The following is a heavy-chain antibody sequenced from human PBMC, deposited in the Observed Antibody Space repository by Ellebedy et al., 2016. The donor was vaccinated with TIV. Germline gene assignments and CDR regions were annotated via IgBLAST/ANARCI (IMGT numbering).Heavy chain of an antibody. D-gene: IGHD5-24*01. CDR2: INSDGSST. V-gene: IGHV3-74*01. CDR1: GFTFSSYW. Sequence: GESLKISCAASGFTFSSYWMHWVRQAPGKGLVWVSRINSDGSSTSYADSVKGRFTISRDNAKNTLYLQMNSLRAEDTAVYYCARAYVEMATIGDYYGMDVWGQGTTVTVSS. J-gene: IGHJ6*02. CDR3: ARAYVEMATIGDYYGMDV.